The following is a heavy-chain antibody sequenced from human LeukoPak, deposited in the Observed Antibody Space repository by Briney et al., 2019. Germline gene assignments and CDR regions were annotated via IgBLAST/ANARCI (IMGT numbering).Heavy chain of an antibody. CDR1: GFTFSSYW. CDR2: INSDGSST. V-gene: IGHV3-74*01. D-gene: IGHD2-8*01. Sequence: GSLRLSCAASGFTFSSYWMHRVRPAPGKGLVWVSRINSDGSSTSYADSVKGRFTIPRDNAKNTLYLQMNSLRAEDTAVYYCARDSPEGYCTNGVCSFDYWGQGTLVTVSS. CDR3: ARDSPEGYCTNGVCSFDY. J-gene: IGHJ4*02.